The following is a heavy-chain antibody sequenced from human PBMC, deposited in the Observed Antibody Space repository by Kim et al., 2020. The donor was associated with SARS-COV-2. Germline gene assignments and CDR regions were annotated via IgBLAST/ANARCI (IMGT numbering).Heavy chain of an antibody. CDR1: GFTFSSYS. CDR2: ISSSSSYI. D-gene: IGHD1-26*01. J-gene: IGHJ4*02. CDR3: ARGGSLGSPVDY. Sequence: GGSLRLSCAASGFTFSSYSMNWVRQAPGKGLEWVSSISSSSSYIYYADSVKGRFTISRDNAKNSLYLQMNSLRAEDTAVYYCARGGSLGSPVDYWGQGTLVTVSS. V-gene: IGHV3-21*01.